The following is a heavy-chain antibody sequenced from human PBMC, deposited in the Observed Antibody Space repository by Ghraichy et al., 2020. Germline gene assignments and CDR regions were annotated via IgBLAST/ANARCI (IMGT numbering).Heavy chain of an antibody. Sequence: ASVKVSCKASGYTFTSYGISWVRQAPGQGLEWMGWISAYNGNTNYAQKLQGRVTMTTDTSTSTAYMELRSLRSDDTAVYYCAREHGGDCYGCIAQNWLDPWGQGTLVTVSS. D-gene: IGHD2-21*01. J-gene: IGHJ5*02. CDR2: ISAYNGNT. CDR1: GYTFTSYG. CDR3: AREHGGDCYGCIAQNWLDP. V-gene: IGHV1-18*01.